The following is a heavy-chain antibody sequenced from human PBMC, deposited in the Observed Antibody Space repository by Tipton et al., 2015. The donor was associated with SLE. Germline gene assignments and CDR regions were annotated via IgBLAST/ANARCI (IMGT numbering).Heavy chain of an antibody. J-gene: IGHJ6*02. CDR1: GYSFTSYW. CDR2: IYPGDSDT. V-gene: IGHV5-51*01. D-gene: IGHD2-15*01. CDR3: ARQGGYCSGGSCCYYYGMDV. Sequence: QLVQSGAEVKKPGESLKISCKGSGYSFTSYWIGWVRQMPGKGLEWMGIIYPGDSDTRYSPSFQGQVTISADKSISTAYLQWSSLKASDTAMYYCARQGGYCSGGSCCYYYGMDVWGQGTTVTVSS.